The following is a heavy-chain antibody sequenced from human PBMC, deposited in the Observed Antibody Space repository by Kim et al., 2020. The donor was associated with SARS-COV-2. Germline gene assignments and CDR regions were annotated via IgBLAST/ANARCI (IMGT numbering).Heavy chain of an antibody. CDR1: GFSFNSYG. CDR2: VSYDENKK. Sequence: GGSLRLSCAAFGFSFNSYGMHWVRQTPGKGLEWVTFVSYDENKKYYADSVKGRFTISRDNSKNTVYLQMDSLKAEDTAVYYCAKDHILVGYRYFDAWGQGPLVTVS. V-gene: IGHV3-30*02. CDR3: AKDHILVGYRYFDA. J-gene: IGHJ4*02. D-gene: IGHD3-9*01.